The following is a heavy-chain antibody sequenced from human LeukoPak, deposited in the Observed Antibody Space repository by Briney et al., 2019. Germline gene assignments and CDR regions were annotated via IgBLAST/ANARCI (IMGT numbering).Heavy chain of an antibody. CDR2: TYYRSKWGN. CDR1: GDSLSSNSAA. CDR3: ARERLQLGAFDI. D-gene: IGHD5-24*01. J-gene: IGHJ3*02. Sequence: SQTLSLTCALSGDSLSSNSAAWNWVRQSPLRGLEWLGRTYYRSKWGNDYAVSVKSRITINPDTSKNQFSLQLNSVTPEDTAVYYCARERLQLGAFDIWGPGTMVTVSS. V-gene: IGHV6-1*01.